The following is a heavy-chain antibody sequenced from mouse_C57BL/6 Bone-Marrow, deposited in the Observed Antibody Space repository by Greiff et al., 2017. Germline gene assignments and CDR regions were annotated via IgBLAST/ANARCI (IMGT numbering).Heavy chain of an antibody. D-gene: IGHD2-2*01. V-gene: IGHV1-74*01. Sequence: QVQLQQPGAELVKPGASVKVSCKASGYTFTSYWMHWVKQRPGQGLEWIGRIHPSDSDTNYNQKFKGKATLTVDKSSSTAYMQLSSLTSEDSAVYYWAIELWLRRRGDYYAMDYWGQGTSVTVSS. J-gene: IGHJ4*01. CDR1: GYTFTSYW. CDR2: IHPSDSDT. CDR3: AIELWLRRRGDYYAMDY.